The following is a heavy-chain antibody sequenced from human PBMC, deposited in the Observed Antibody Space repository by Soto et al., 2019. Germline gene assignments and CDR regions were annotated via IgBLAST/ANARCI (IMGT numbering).Heavy chain of an antibody. CDR2: IWYDGSDK. CDR1: GFTFSSYG. V-gene: IGHV3-33*01. J-gene: IGHJ4*02. Sequence: QVQLVESGGGVVQPGRSLRLSCAASGFTFSSYGMHWVRQAPGKGLEWVAVIWYDGSDKYYADSVKGRFTISRDNCKNTLELHLNSLRAEDTAVYYCAGAGPRWGSPDYWGQGTLVTVSS. D-gene: IGHD3-16*01. CDR3: AGAGPRWGSPDY.